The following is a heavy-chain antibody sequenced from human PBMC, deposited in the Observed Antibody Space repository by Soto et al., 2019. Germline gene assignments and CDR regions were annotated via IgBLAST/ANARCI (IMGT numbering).Heavy chain of an antibody. J-gene: IGHJ4*02. CDR1: GGSISSSNW. CDR3: ARDSVHDYGDYVERYYFDY. V-gene: IGHV4-4*02. D-gene: IGHD4-17*01. CDR2: IYHSGST. Sequence: SETLSLTCAVSGGSISSSNWWSWVRQPPGKGLEWIGEIYHSGSTNYNPSLKSRVTISVDKSKNQFSLKLSSVTAADTAVYYCARDSVHDYGDYVERYYFDYWGQGTLVTVSS.